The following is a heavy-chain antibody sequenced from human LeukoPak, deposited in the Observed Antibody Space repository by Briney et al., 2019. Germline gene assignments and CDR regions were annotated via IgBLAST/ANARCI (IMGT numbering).Heavy chain of an antibody. CDR3: ARERRSLRYFDWGPGPTPPDY. J-gene: IGHJ4*02. Sequence: PGGSLRLSCAASGFTFSSYSMNWVRQAPGKGLEWVSSISSSSSYIYYADSVKGRFTISRDNAKNSLYLQMNSLRAEDTAVYYCARERRSLRYFDWGPGPTPPDYWGQGTLVTVSS. CDR1: GFTFSSYS. D-gene: IGHD3-9*01. V-gene: IGHV3-21*01. CDR2: ISSSSSYI.